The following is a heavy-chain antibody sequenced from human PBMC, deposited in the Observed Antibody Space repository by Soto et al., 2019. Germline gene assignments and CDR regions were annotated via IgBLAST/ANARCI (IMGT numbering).Heavy chain of an antibody. CDR2: ISRNGNYI. CDR3: ARVFGVSSRPRGYYYYYMDV. J-gene: IGHJ6*03. CDR1: GFTFSSFH. V-gene: IGHV3-21*01. Sequence: GGSLRLSCAASGFTFSSFHVNWVRQAPGEGLEWVSSISRNGNYIYYADSVKGRFTISRDNAENSLYLQMNSLRAEDTAVYYCARVFGVSSRPRGYYYYYMDVWGKGTTVTVSS. D-gene: IGHD3-3*01.